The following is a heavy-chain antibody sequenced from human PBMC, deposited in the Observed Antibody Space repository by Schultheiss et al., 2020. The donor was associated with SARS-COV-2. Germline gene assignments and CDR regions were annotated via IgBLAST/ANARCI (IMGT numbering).Heavy chain of an antibody. CDR2: IYPGDSDT. V-gene: IGHV5-51*01. CDR3: ARQGTTVTTLGY. J-gene: IGHJ4*02. D-gene: IGHD4-17*01. CDR1: GYSFTSHR. Sequence: GGSLRLSCQGSGYSFTSHRITWVRQMPGKGLEWMGIIYPGDSDTRYSPSFQGQVTISADKSISTAYLQWSSLKASDTAMYYCARQGTTVTTLGYWGQGTLVTVSS.